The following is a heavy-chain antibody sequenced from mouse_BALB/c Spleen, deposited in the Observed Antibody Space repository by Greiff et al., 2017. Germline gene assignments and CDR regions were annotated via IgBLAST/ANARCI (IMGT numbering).Heavy chain of an antibody. CDR2: IYPGDGDT. CDR1: GYTFTSYW. D-gene: IGHD4-1*01. J-gene: IGHJ2*01. Sequence: QVQLQQSGAELARPGASVKLSCKASGYTFTSYWMQWVKQRPGQGLEWIGAIYPGDGDTRYTQKFKGKATLTADKSSSTAYMQLSSLASEDSAVYYCARRANWDHYFDYWGQGTTLTVSS. V-gene: IGHV1-87*01. CDR3: ARRANWDHYFDY.